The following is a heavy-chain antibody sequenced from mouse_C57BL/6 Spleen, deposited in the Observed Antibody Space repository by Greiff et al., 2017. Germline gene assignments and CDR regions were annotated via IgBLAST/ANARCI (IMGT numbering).Heavy chain of an antibody. Sequence: EVQLQQPGTELVKPGASVKLSCTASGFNIKNTYMHWVKQRPEQGLEWIGRIDPANGNTKYAPKFQGKATITADTSSNTAYLQLSSLTSEDTAIYYCARDYYGSGYAMDYWGQGTSVTVSS. J-gene: IGHJ4*01. CDR1: GFNIKNTY. CDR2: IDPANGNT. V-gene: IGHV14-3*01. D-gene: IGHD1-1*01. CDR3: ARDYYGSGYAMDY.